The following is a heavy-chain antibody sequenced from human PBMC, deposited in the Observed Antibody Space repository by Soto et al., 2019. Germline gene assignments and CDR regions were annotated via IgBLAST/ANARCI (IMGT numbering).Heavy chain of an antibody. V-gene: IGHV3-21*01. J-gene: IGHJ4*02. CDR2: ISSSSSYI. CDR1: GFTFSRYS. Sequence: GGSLRLSCAASGFTFSRYSMNWVRQAPGKGLEWVSSISSSSSYIYYADSVKGRFTISRDNAKNSLYLQMNSLRAEDTAVYYCATPVISIVVPITEDYWGQGTLVTVSS. D-gene: IGHD3-22*01. CDR3: ATPVISIVVPITEDY.